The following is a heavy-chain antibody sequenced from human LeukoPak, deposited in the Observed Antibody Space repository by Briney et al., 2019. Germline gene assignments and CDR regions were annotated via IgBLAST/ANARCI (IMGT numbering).Heavy chain of an antibody. D-gene: IGHD3-10*01. J-gene: IGHJ2*01. V-gene: IGHV4-38-2*02. Sequence: SETLSHTCTVSGYSISSGYYWGWIRQPPGKGLEWIGSIYHSGGTHYNPSLTSRVTISVDTSKNQFSLRLSSVTAADTAVYFCARTGYYGSGSYYNQGYFDRWGRGTLVTVSS. CDR1: GYSISSGYY. CDR3: ARTGYYGSGSYYNQGYFDR. CDR2: IYHSGGT.